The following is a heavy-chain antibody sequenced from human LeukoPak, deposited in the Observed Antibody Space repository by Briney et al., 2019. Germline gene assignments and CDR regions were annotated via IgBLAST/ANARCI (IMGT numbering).Heavy chain of an antibody. J-gene: IGHJ4*02. D-gene: IGHD3-22*01. CDR1: GGSISGSYYY. Sequence: PSETLSLTCTVSGGSISGSYYYWGWIRQPPGKGLEWIGSIYYSGSTYYNPSLKSRVTISEDTSKNQFSLKLSSVTAADTAVYYCARVDTSVYYYFDYWGQGTLVTVSS. CDR2: IYYSGST. V-gene: IGHV4-39*01. CDR3: ARVDTSVYYYFDY.